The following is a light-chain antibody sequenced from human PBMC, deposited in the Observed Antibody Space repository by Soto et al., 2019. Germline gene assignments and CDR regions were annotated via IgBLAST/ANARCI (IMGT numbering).Light chain of an antibody. Sequence: DIQMTQYPSSLSASVGDRVTITCQAIQDISTYLNWYQQKPGKAPKLLIYDASNLETGVPSRFSGSGSGTDFTFTISSLQPEDIATYYCQQFEDFPRAIIFGQGTRLEVK. V-gene: IGKV1-33*01. J-gene: IGKJ5*01. CDR1: QDISTY. CDR2: DAS. CDR3: QQFEDFPRAII.